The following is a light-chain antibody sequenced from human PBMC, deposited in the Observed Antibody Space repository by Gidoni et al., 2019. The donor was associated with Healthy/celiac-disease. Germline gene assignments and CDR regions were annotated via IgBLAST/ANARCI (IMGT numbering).Light chain of an antibody. V-gene: IGLV1-40*01. CDR1: SSNIGAGYD. CDR2: GNS. Sequence: QSVLTQPPSVSGAPGQRVTISCTGSSSNIGAGYDLNWYQQLPGTAPKLLIYGNSNRPSGVPDRFSGSKSGTSASLAITGLQAEDEADYYCQSYDSSLSGQGVFGTGTKVTVL. CDR3: QSYDSSLSGQGV. J-gene: IGLJ1*01.